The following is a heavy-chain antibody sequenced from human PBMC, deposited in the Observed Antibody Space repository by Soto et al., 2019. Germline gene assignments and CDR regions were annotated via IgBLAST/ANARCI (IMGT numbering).Heavy chain of an antibody. Sequence: QVQLVQSGAEVKKPGASVKVSCKASGYTFTSYAMHWVRQAPGQRLEWMGWINAGNGNTKYSQKFQGRVTITRDTSASTAYMELSSLRSEDTAVDYCARGGTWVAAAGDYWGQGTLVTVSS. V-gene: IGHV1-3*01. CDR1: GYTFTSYA. D-gene: IGHD6-13*01. CDR3: ARGGTWVAAAGDY. J-gene: IGHJ4*02. CDR2: INAGNGNT.